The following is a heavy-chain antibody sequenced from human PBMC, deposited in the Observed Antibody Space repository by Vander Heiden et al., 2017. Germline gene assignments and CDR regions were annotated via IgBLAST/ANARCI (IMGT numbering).Heavy chain of an antibody. Sequence: QVQLVESGGGVVQPGRSLRLPCAAPGFTFSSYALHLVRQAPGKGLEWVAVISYDGSNKYYADSVKGRFTISRDNSKNTLYLQMNSLRAEDTAVYYCAKDRRDYGDYGMDVWGQGTTVTVSS. CDR3: AKDRRDYGDYGMDV. J-gene: IGHJ6*02. CDR2: ISYDGSNK. V-gene: IGHV3-33*05. CDR1: GFTFSSYA. D-gene: IGHD4-17*01.